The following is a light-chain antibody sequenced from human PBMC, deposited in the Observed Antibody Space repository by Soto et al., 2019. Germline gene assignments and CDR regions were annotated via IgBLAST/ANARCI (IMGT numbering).Light chain of an antibody. Sequence: DIRMTQSPSSLSVSVGDGVTITCRASETINNYLNWYHQKPGRAPKLLIHAASTLQSGVPSRFSGSGSGTDFTLTISSLQPEDFATYSCQQSYTTPWTFGLGTRVXI. CDR2: AAS. CDR1: ETINNY. CDR3: QQSYTTPWT. V-gene: IGKV1-39*01. J-gene: IGKJ1*01.